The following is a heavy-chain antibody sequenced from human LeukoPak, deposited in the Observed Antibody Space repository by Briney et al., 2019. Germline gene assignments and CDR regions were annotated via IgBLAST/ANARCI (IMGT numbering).Heavy chain of an antibody. V-gene: IGHV4-39*01. J-gene: IGHJ4*02. CDR2: IYYSGST. CDR1: GGSISSSSYY. D-gene: IGHD6-13*01. Sequence: SETLSLTCTVSGGSISSSSYYWGWIRQPPGRGLEWIGSIYYSGSTYYNPSLKSRVTISVDTSKNQFSLQLSSVSAADTAVYYCARLGRSSWFFDYWGQGALVTVSS. CDR3: ARLGRSSWFFDY.